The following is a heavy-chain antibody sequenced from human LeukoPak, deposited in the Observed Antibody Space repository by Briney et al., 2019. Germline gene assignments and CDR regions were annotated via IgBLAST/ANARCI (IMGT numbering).Heavy chain of an antibody. V-gene: IGHV3-20*04. Sequence: GGSLRLSCAGSGFKFDDYGMNWVRQVPGKGLEWISAINWNGGSTHYADSVRGRFTISRDNARNSMFLHMNSLRAEDTALYFCARDGTTIGDDYCPNCGQGILVTVSS. CDR3: ARDGTTIGDDYCPN. CDR1: GFKFDDYG. J-gene: IGHJ4*02. CDR2: INWNGGST. D-gene: IGHD1-7*01.